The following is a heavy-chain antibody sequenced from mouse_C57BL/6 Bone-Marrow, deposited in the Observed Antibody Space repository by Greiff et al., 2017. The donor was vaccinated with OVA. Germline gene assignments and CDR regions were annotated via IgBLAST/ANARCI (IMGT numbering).Heavy chain of an antibody. CDR1: GYTFTSYW. V-gene: IGHV1-55*01. CDR3: AREDYVASY. J-gene: IGHJ3*01. CDR2: IYPGSGST. Sequence: VKLQESGAELVKPGASVKMSCKASGYTFTSYWITWVKQRPGQGLEWIGDIYPGSGSTNYNEKFKSKATLTVDTSSSTAYMQLSSLTSEDSAVYYCAREDYVASYWGQGTLVTVSA. D-gene: IGHD2-4*01.